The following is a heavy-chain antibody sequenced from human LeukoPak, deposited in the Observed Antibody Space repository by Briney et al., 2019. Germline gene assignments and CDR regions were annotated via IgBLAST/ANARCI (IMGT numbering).Heavy chain of an antibody. J-gene: IGHJ5*02. V-gene: IGHV1-69*06. Sequence: GASVQVSCKASGYTFTSYYMHWVRQAPGQGLEWMGGIIPIFGTANYAQKFQGRVTITADKSTSTAYMELSSLRSEDTAVYYCARKVPNDSSGYYYRGQFDPWGQGTLVTVSS. D-gene: IGHD3-22*01. CDR3: ARKVPNDSSGYYYRGQFDP. CDR1: GYTFTSYY. CDR2: IIPIFGTA.